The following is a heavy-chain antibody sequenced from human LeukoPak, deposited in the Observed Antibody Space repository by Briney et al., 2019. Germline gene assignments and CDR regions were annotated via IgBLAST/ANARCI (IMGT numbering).Heavy chain of an antibody. CDR2: ISGSGGST. V-gene: IGHV3-23*01. J-gene: IGHJ6*02. CDR3: ARDKAGYGMDV. Sequence: GGSLRLSCAASGFTFSSYAMSWVRQAPGKGLEWVSAISGSGGSTYYADSVKGRFTISRDNAKNSLYLQMNSLRAEDTAVYYCARDKAGYGMDVWGQGTTVTVSS. CDR1: GFTFSSYA.